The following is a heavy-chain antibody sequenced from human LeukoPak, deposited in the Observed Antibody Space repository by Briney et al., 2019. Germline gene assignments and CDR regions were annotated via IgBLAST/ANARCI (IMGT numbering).Heavy chain of an antibody. V-gene: IGHV1-46*01. CDR1: GYTFTSYY. D-gene: IGHD6-19*01. Sequence: ASVKVSCKASGYTFTSYYMHWVQQAPGQGLEWMGIINPSGGSTSYAQKFQGRVTMTRDTSTSTVCMELSSLRSEDTAVYYCARDSRIPGIAVAGGIDYWGQGTLVTVSS. J-gene: IGHJ4*02. CDR2: INPSGGST. CDR3: ARDSRIPGIAVAGGIDY.